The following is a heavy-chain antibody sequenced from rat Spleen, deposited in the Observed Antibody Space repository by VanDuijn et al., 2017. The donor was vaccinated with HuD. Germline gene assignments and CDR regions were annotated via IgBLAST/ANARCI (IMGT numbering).Heavy chain of an antibody. CDR2: IWGDGST. Sequence: QVQLKESGPGLVKPSETLSLTCTVSEFSLISYHVSWVRQPPGKGLEWMGVIWGDGSTAYNSALTSRLSIRRDTTKSQVFLKMSSLKADDTATYYCARGSGGSLDYWGQGVMVTVSS. D-gene: IGHD3-7*01. CDR1: EFSLISYH. V-gene: IGHV2-32*01. CDR3: ARGSGGSLDY. J-gene: IGHJ2*01.